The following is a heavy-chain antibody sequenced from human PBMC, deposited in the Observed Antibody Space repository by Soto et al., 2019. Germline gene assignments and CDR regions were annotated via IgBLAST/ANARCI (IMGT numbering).Heavy chain of an antibody. CDR3: TTDPEGARKTPDVLEQLYYYYMDV. J-gene: IGHJ6*03. CDR2: IKSKTDGGTT. CDR1: GFTFSNAW. D-gene: IGHD1-1*01. V-gene: IGHV3-15*01. Sequence: GGSLRLSCAASGFTFSNAWMSWVRQAPGKGLEWVGRIKSKTDGGTTDYAAPVKGRFTISRDDSKNTLYLQMNSLKTEDTAVYYCTTDPEGARKTPDVLEQLYYYYMDVWGKGTTVTVSS.